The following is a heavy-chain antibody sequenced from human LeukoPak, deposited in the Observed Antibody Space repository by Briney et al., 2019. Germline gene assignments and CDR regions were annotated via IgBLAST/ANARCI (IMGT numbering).Heavy chain of an antibody. CDR3: ARDSRAYDFWSGYYTGAFDI. V-gene: IGHV1-18*01. Sequence: ASVKVSCKASGYTFTSYGISWVRQAPGQGLEWMGWINAYNGNTNYAQKLQGRVTMTTDTSTSTAYMELRSLRSDDTAVYYCARDSRAYDFWSGYYTGAFDIWGQGTMVTVSS. D-gene: IGHD3-3*01. J-gene: IGHJ3*02. CDR2: INAYNGNT. CDR1: GYTFTSYG.